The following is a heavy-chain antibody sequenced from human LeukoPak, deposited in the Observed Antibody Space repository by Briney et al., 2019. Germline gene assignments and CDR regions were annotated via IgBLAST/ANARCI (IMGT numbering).Heavy chain of an antibody. CDR3: ARGRCSSTSCAPWWFDP. CDR1: GGTFSSYA. Sequence: SVKVSCKASGGTFSSYAISWVRQAPGQGLEWMGGIIPIFGTANYAQKFQGRVTITRDTSASTAYMELSSLRSEDTAVYYCARGRCSSTSCAPWWFDPWGQGTLVTVSS. D-gene: IGHD2-2*01. CDR2: IIPIFGTA. J-gene: IGHJ5*02. V-gene: IGHV1-69*05.